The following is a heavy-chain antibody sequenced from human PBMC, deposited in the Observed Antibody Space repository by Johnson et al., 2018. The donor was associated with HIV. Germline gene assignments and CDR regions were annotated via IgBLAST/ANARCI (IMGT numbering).Heavy chain of an antibody. CDR3: ARGRTGWRESSGSDAFDI. V-gene: IGHV3-30*14. Sequence: QVQLVESGGGVVQPGRSLRLSCAASGFTFSSYAMHWVRQAPGKGLEWVAVISYDGSNKYYADSVKGRFTISRDNSKNTLYLQMNNLRAEDTAMYYCARGRTGWRESSGSDAFDIWGQGTMVTVSS. J-gene: IGHJ3*02. D-gene: IGHD5-12*01. CDR2: ISYDGSNK. CDR1: GFTFSSYA.